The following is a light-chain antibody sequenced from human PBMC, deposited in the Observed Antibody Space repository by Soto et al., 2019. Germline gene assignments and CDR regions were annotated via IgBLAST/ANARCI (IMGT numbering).Light chain of an antibody. CDR2: EGS. CDR1: SYDL. V-gene: IGLV2-23*01. CDR3: CSYATNTWV. J-gene: IGLJ3*02. Sequence: QSALTQPASVSGSPGQSITISCTGSYDLVSWYQQHPSKAPKLMIFEGSKRPSGVSNRFSGSKSGNTASLTISGLQTEDEADYYCCSYATNTWVFGGGTKLTVL.